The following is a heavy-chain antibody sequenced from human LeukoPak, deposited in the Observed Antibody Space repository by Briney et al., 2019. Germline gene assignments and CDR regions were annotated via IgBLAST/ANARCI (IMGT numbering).Heavy chain of an antibody. CDR1: GFTFSSYE. D-gene: IGHD6-6*01. V-gene: IGHV3-21*01. CDR3: ARVGSSSPFDY. J-gene: IGHJ4*02. Sequence: GGSLRLSCAVSGFTFSSYEMNWVRQAPGKGLEWVSSISSSSSYIYYADSVKGRFTISRDNAKNSLYLQMNSLRAEDTAVYYCARVGSSSPFDYWGQGTLVTVSS. CDR2: ISSSSSYI.